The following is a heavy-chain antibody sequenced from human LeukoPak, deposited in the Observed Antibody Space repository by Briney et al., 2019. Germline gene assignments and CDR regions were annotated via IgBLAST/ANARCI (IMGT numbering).Heavy chain of an antibody. Sequence: GGSLRLSCAASGFTVSSNYMGWVRQAPGKGLEWVSVIYSGGSTYYADSVKGRFTISRDNSKNTLYLQMNSLRAEDTAVYYCASASWLHIDYWGQGTLVTVSS. J-gene: IGHJ4*02. CDR3: ASASWLHIDY. CDR2: IYSGGST. CDR1: GFTVSSNY. D-gene: IGHD5-18*01. V-gene: IGHV3-53*01.